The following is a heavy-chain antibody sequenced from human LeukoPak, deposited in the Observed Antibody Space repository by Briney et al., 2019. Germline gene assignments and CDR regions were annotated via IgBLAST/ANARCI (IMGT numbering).Heavy chain of an antibody. CDR3: ARASPVASTQNFDY. CDR2: ISSSDTAI. Sequence: GGSLRLSCAASGFTFNSYSMSWVRQAPGKGLEWVSYISSSDTAIYYADSVKGRFTISRDNAKNSLYLQMNSLRAEDTAVYYCARASPVASTQNFDYKHQGTLVTVSS. CDR1: GFTFNSYS. J-gene: IGHJ4*02. V-gene: IGHV3-48*01. D-gene: IGHD6-19*01.